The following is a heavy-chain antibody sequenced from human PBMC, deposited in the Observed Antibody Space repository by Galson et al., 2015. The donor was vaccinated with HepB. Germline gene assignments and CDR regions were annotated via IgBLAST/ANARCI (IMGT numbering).Heavy chain of an antibody. V-gene: IGHV4-59*06. CDR2: IYYSGST. CDR3: ASFGSHYVWGSLY. CDR1: GGSISSYY. J-gene: IGHJ4*02. D-gene: IGHD3-16*01. Sequence: TLSLTCTVSGGSISSYYWSWIRQPPGKGLEWIGYIYYSGSTYYNPSLKSRVTISVDTSKNQFSLKLSSVTAADTAVYYCASFGSHYVWGSLYWGQGTLVTVSS.